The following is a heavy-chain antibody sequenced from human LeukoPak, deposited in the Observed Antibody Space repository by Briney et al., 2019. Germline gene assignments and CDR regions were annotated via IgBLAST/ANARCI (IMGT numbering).Heavy chain of an antibody. CDR1: GFTFSSYG. V-gene: IGHV3-33*01. Sequence: GGSLRLSCAASGFTFSSYGMHWVRQAPGEGLEWVAVIWYDGSNKYYADSVKGRFTISRDNSKNTLYLQMNSLRAEDTAVYYCARGAPGGYYFDYWGRGTLVTVSS. CDR2: IWYDGSNK. CDR3: ARGAPGGYYFDY. J-gene: IGHJ4*02.